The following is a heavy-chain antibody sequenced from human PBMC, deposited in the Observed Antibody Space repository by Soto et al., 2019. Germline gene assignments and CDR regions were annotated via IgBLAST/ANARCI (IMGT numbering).Heavy chain of an antibody. D-gene: IGHD3-10*01. CDR2: IYYDGSA. CDR1: GGSVNTADYY. Sequence: QVQLQESGPGLVKPSQTLSLTCTVSGGSVNTADYYWTWIRQSPGNGLEWIVNIYYDGSAYPNPSLTSRVTASVDTSKDQFSMNLFSVTAADTAVYYCARRMSDTYQYYNWFDPWGQGTLVTVSS. V-gene: IGHV4-30-4*01. CDR3: ARRMSDTYQYYNWFDP. J-gene: IGHJ5*02.